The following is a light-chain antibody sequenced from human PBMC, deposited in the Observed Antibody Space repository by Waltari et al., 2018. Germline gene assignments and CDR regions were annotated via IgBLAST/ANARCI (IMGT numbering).Light chain of an antibody. CDR2: EVS. V-gene: IGLV2-14*01. CDR1: SSHVCGYNY. Sequence: QSALTQPASVSGAPGQSITNSCPGTSSHVCGYNYVSRYQQHPGKAPKLMIYEVSNRPSGVSNRFSGSKSGNTASLTISGLQAEDEADYYCSSYTSSSTLYVFGTGTKVTVL. CDR3: SSYTSSSTLYV. J-gene: IGLJ1*01.